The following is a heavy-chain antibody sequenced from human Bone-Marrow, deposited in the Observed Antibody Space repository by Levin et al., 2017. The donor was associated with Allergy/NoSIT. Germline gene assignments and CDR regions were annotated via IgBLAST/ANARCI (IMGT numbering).Heavy chain of an antibody. J-gene: IGHJ4*02. CDR1: GGSISSGDNW. V-gene: IGHV4-4*02. CDR2: VYHNGGT. Sequence: SETLSLTCTVSGGSISSGDNWWSWVRQSPGKGLEWIGEVYHNGGTNYNPFLESRVKISVDKSENQVSLTLTFATAADPAVYFCAKWHTGPYYFDYWGPGILVTVSS. CDR3: AKWHTGPYYFDY. D-gene: IGHD2-8*02.